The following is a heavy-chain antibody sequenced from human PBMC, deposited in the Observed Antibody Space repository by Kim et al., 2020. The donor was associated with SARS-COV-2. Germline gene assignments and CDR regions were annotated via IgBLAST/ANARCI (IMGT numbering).Heavy chain of an antibody. CDR1: GFTFSTYG. Sequence: GGSLRLSCAASGFTFSTYGMNWARQAPGKGLEWVALISYDGSNKYYADSMKGRFTISRDNSESTLYLQLNSLRPEDTAVYYCAKALLRGVNFYYYGMDVWGQGTTVTVSS. CDR2: ISYDGSNK. CDR3: AKALLRGVNFYYYGMDV. V-gene: IGHV3-30*18. D-gene: IGHD3-10*01. J-gene: IGHJ6*02.